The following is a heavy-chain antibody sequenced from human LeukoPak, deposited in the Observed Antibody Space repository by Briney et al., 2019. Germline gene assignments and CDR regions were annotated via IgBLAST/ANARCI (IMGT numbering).Heavy chain of an antibody. CDR2: IDPSDSYT. V-gene: IGHV5-10-1*01. D-gene: IGHD6-19*01. J-gene: IGHJ4*02. CDR1: GYSFTTYY. CDR3: ASVGAMAVSGDDY. Sequence: GESLRISCKGSGYSFTTYYITWVRQMPGKGLEWMGRIDPSDSYTNYSPSFQRHVTISADKSISTAYLQWSSLKASDTAMYYCASVGAMAVSGDDYWGQGTLVTVSS.